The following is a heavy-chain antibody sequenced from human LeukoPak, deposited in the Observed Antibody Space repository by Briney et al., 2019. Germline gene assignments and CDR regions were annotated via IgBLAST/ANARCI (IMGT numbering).Heavy chain of an antibody. CDR2: IYYNGST. J-gene: IGHJ4*02. CDR3: ARGGSGSYRTGWFEY. D-gene: IGHD3-10*01. Sequence: PSETLSLTCTVSGGSISSYYWSWIRQPPGKGLEWIGCIYYNGSTNYNPSLKSRVTISVDTSKNQFSLKLSSVTAADTAVYYCARGGSGSYRTGWFEYWGQGTLVTVSS. CDR1: GGSISSYY. V-gene: IGHV4-59*01.